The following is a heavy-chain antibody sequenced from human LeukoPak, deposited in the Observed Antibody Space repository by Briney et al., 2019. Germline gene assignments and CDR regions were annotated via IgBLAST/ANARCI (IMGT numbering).Heavy chain of an antibody. CDR3: ARHRGRWGPGDY. CDR1: GYSISSGYY. Sequence: SETLSLTCTVSGYSISSGYYWGWIRQPPGKGLEWIGSIYHSGSTYYNPSLKSRVTISVDTSKNQFSLKLSSVTAADTAVYYCARHRGRWGPGDYWGQGTLVTVSS. J-gene: IGHJ4*02. D-gene: IGHD2-21*02. V-gene: IGHV4-38-2*02. CDR2: IYHSGST.